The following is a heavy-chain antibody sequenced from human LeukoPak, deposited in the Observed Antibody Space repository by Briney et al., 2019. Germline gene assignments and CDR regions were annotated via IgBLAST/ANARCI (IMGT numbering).Heavy chain of an antibody. V-gene: IGHV3-21*01. D-gene: IGHD3-10*01. J-gene: IGHJ4*02. Sequence: KTGGSLRLSCAASGFTFSSYSMNWVRQAPGKGLEWVSSISSSSSHIYYADSVKGRFTISRDNAKNSLYPQMNSLRAEDTAVYYCARGRGLPGPLDYWGQGTLVTVSS. CDR2: ISSSSSHI. CDR3: ARGRGLPGPLDY. CDR1: GFTFSSYS.